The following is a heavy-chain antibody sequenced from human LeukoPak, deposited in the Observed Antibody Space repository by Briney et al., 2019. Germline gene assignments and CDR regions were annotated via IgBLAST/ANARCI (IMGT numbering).Heavy chain of an antibody. Sequence: SQTLSLTCTVSGGSISSGGYYWSWIRQHPGKGLEWIGYIYYSGSTYYNPSLKSRVTISVDTSKNQFSLKLSSVTAADTAVYYCAKGRDWKLIYYFDYWGQGTLVTVSS. V-gene: IGHV4-31*03. CDR1: GGSISSGGYY. CDR2: IYYSGST. CDR3: AKGRDWKLIYYFDY. J-gene: IGHJ4*02. D-gene: IGHD1-1*01.